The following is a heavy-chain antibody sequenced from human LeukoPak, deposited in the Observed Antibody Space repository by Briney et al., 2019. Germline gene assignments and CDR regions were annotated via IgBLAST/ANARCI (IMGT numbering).Heavy chain of an antibody. V-gene: IGHV4-39*01. CDR1: GGSISSSRYY. D-gene: IGHD5-18*01. Sequence: PSETLSLTCTVSGGSISSSRYYWGWIRQPPGKGLEWIGSIYYSGSTYYNPSLKSRVTISVDTSKNQFSLKLSSVTAADTAVYYCASSSTAMVTPFDYWGQGTLVTASS. CDR2: IYYSGST. CDR3: ASSSTAMVTPFDY. J-gene: IGHJ4*02.